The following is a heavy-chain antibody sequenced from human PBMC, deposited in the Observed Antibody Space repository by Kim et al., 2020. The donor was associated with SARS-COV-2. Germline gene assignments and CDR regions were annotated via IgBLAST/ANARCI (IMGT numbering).Heavy chain of an antibody. CDR3: AREGEDSSGYYYGY. V-gene: IGHV4-59*01. J-gene: IGHJ4*02. Sequence: NPPLQSRVTISVDTSKNQFSLKLSSVTAADTAVYYCAREGEDSSGYYYGYWGQGTLVTVSS. D-gene: IGHD3-22*01.